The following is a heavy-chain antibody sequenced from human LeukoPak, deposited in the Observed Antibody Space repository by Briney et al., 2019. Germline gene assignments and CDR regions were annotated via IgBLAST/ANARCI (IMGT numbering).Heavy chain of an antibody. J-gene: IGHJ5*02. CDR2: MNPNSGNT. CDR3: ARDRYPAMVTRAPDNWFDP. CDR1: GYTFSSYD. D-gene: IGHD5-18*01. V-gene: IGHV1-8*01. Sequence: GASVKVSCKASGYTFSSYDINWVRQASGQGLEWMGWMNPNSGNTGYTQNFQGRVTMTRNTSISTAYMELSSLRSDDTAVYYCARDRYPAMVTRAPDNWFDPWGQGTLVTVSS.